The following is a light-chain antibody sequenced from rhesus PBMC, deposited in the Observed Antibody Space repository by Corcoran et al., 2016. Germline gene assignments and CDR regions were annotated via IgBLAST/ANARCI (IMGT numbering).Light chain of an antibody. CDR1: QSISNY. J-gene: IGKJ1*01. CDR3: LQSSNWPRT. CDR2: GAS. V-gene: IGKV3-24*03. Sequence: ETAMTQFPATLALSPGERVTLSCRATQSISNYFSWYQHTPGQAPRPLIFGASSRATGSPERFSGSGSGTEFNLTISSLEPDDVGVYFFLQSSNWPRTFGQGTKVEIK.